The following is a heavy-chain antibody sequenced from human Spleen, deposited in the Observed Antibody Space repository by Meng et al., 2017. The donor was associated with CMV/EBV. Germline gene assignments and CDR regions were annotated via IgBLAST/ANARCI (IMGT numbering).Heavy chain of an antibody. D-gene: IGHD3-10*01. CDR1: GFTFSSYW. CDR3: ARDQELLWFGAPVYYGMDV. Sequence: GGSLRLSCAASGFTFSSYWMSWVRQAPGKGLDWVANIKQDGSEKNYVDSVKGRFTIPRDNAKNSLYMQMNSLRAEDTAVYYCARDQELLWFGAPVYYGMDVWGQGTTVTVSS. J-gene: IGHJ6*02. CDR2: IKQDGSEK. V-gene: IGHV3-7*01.